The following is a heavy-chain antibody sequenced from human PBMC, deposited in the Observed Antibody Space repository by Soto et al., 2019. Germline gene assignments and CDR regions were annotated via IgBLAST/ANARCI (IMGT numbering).Heavy chain of an antibody. Sequence: GGSLRLSCAASGFTFSNAWMNWVRQAPGKGLEWVGRIKSKTDGGATDYAAPVKGRFTISRDDSKNTLYLQMNSLKTEDTAVYYCSGYYDFWSGYPVKYYFDYWGQGTLVTVSS. CDR1: GFTFSNAW. V-gene: IGHV3-15*07. CDR3: SGYYDFWSGYPVKYYFDY. D-gene: IGHD3-3*01. J-gene: IGHJ4*02. CDR2: IKSKTDGGAT.